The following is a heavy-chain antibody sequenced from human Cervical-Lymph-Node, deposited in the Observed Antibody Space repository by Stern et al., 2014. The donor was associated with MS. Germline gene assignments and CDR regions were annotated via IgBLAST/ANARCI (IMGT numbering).Heavy chain of an antibody. Sequence: QVQLVQSGAEVKKPGASVKVSCKASAYTFTTSYMHWVRQAPGQGLEWLGVIDPSGGRTTYAQKFQGRVTMTRDTSTSTVYMELGSLRSEDTAVYFCARDLIGSGSYFWFDPWGQGTLVTVSS. V-gene: IGHV1-46*01. CDR3: ARDLIGSGSYFWFDP. D-gene: IGHD3-10*01. CDR2: IDPSGGRT. CDR1: AYTFTTSY. J-gene: IGHJ5*02.